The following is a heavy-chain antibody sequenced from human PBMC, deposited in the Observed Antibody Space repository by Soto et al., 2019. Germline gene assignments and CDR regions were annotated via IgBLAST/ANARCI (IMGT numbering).Heavy chain of an antibody. CDR1: GFSLSTSGVG. CDR2: IYWDDDK. Sequence: QITLKESGPPLVKPTQTLTVTCTFSGFSLSTSGVGVAWIRQPPGKALEWLALIYWDDDKRYSPSLKSRLTSPKDTSKNQVVLTMTNMDPVDTATYYCAHKGGRGAAMDVWGQGTTVSVSS. J-gene: IGHJ6*02. V-gene: IGHV2-5*02. CDR3: AHKGGRGAAMDV. D-gene: IGHD2-15*01.